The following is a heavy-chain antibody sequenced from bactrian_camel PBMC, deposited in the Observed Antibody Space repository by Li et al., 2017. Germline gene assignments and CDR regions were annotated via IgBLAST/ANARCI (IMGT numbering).Heavy chain of an antibody. J-gene: IGHJ4*01. D-gene: IGHD1*01. CDR1: GYIFNSHC. V-gene: IGHV3S25*01. CDR3: GLVVRYVRAGRRRSNEY. Sequence: QLVESGGASVQAGGSLRLSCTASGYIFNSHCMAWFRQLPGKEREGVAAIRTGGGPTFYSDSVKGRFTISQDIAKRTVYLQMNSLKPEDTAMYSCGLVVRYVRAGRRRSNEYWGQGTQVTVS. CDR2: IRTGGGPT.